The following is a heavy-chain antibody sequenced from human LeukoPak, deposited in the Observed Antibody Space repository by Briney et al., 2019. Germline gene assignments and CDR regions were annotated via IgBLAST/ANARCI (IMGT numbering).Heavy chain of an antibody. CDR3: ARVSVFERKDSFSY. CDR1: AYTFTSYD. CDR2: MNPNSGNT. Sequence: ASVKVSCKASAYTFTSYDINWVRQATGQGLEWRGWMNPNSGNTGYAQRFQGRVTMTRDNSISTAYMELSNLTSEDTAVYFCARVSVFERKDSFSYWGQGTLVTVSS. V-gene: IGHV1-8*01. D-gene: IGHD5/OR15-5a*01. J-gene: IGHJ4*02.